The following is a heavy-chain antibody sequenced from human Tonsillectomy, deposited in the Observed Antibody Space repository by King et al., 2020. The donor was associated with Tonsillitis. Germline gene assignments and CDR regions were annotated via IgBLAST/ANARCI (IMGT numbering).Heavy chain of an antibody. CDR3: TRDNGCSSTSCHIPDYYYYYMDV. CDR2: IRSKAYGGTT. CDR1: GFTFGDYA. V-gene: IGHV3-49*04. D-gene: IGHD2-2*02. J-gene: IGHJ6*03. Sequence: VQLVESGGGLVQPGRSLRLSCTASGFTFGDYAMSWVRQAPGKGLEWVGFIRSKAYGGTTEYAASVKGRFTISRDDSKSIAYLQMNSLKTEDTAVYYCTRDNGCSSTSCHIPDYYYYYMDVWGKGTTVTVSS.